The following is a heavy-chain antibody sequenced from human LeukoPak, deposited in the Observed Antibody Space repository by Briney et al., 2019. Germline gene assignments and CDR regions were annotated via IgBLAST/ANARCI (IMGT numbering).Heavy chain of an antibody. Sequence: SETLSLTCAVSGGSISSGGYSWSWIRQPPGKGLEWIGYIYHSGSTYYNPSLKSRVTISVDRSKNQFSLNLSSVTAADTAVYYCASTKGVISYFDYWGQGTLVTVSS. CDR1: GGSISSGGYS. J-gene: IGHJ4*02. V-gene: IGHV4-30-2*02. D-gene: IGHD2-21*01. CDR2: IYHSGST. CDR3: ASTKGVISYFDY.